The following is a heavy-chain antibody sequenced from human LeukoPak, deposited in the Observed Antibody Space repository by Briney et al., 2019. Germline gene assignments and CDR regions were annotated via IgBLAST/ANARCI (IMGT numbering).Heavy chain of an antibody. CDR1: GGTSSSYA. Sequence: SVKVSCKASGGTSSSYAISWVRQAPGQGLEWMGGIIPIFGTANYAQKFQGRVTITADKSTSTAYMELSSLRSEDTAVYYCARWLQPGDYFDYWGQGTLVTVSS. CDR3: ARWLQPGDYFDY. CDR2: IIPIFGTA. D-gene: IGHD5-24*01. J-gene: IGHJ4*02. V-gene: IGHV1-69*06.